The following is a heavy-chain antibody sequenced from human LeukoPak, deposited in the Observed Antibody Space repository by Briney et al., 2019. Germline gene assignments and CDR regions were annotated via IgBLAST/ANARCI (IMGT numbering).Heavy chain of an antibody. CDR3: ARRSHCTGDSCYPV. D-gene: IGHD2-15*01. J-gene: IGHJ6*02. Sequence: SETLSLTCTVSGDSMTSSNHYWVWIRQPPGKGLEWIGSIYYGGSTYYNPSLKSRVTISQDTSKNQFSLKVNTVTAADTAMYHCARRSHCTGDSCYPVWGHGTTVTVSS. CDR1: GDSMTSSNHY. CDR2: IYYGGST. V-gene: IGHV4-39*01.